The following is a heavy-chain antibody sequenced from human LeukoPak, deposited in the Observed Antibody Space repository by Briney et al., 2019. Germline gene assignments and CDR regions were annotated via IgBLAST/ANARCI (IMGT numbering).Heavy chain of an antibody. D-gene: IGHD2-2*01. Sequence: PGGSLRLSCEASGFSFTTYWMTWLRQAPGKGLEWVASINQDGSEVWYMDSVKGRFTISRDNAKNSLYLQMNSLRAEDMALYYCAKEASYGYQLLFRGPGAFDIWGQGTMVTVSS. CDR3: AKEASYGYQLLFRGPGAFDI. V-gene: IGHV3-7*03. CDR1: GFSFTTYW. J-gene: IGHJ3*02. CDR2: INQDGSEV.